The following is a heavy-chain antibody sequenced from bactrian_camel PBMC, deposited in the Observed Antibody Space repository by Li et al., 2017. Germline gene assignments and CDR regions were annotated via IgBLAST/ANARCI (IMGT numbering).Heavy chain of an antibody. CDR1: GYRYSTAT. D-gene: IGHD2*01. CDR3: AAADTSMKVMAGYFIRAPRFGQFYY. V-gene: IGHV3S54*01. J-gene: IGHJ4*01. CDR2: IWPGDTRK. Sequence: HVQLVESGGGSVQTGESLRLSCAGSGYRYSTATMAWFRQAPGKEREGVAAIWPGDTRKYYADSVKGRFTISRDNAKNTLYLQVDSLKPEDTAMYFCAAADTSMKVMAGYFIRAPRFGQFYYWGQGTQVTVS.